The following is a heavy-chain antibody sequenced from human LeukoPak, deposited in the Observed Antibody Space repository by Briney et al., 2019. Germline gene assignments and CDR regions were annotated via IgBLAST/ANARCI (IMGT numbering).Heavy chain of an antibody. CDR3: AKQPGYSYGVYYFDY. V-gene: IGHV3-23*01. J-gene: IGHJ4*02. D-gene: IGHD5-18*01. Sequence: GGSLRLSCAASGFTFSSYAMSWVRQAPGKGLKWVSTISGSGGSTYYADSVKGWFTISRDNSKNTLYLHMNSLRAEDTTVYHCAKQPGYSYGVYYFDYWGQGTLVTVSS. CDR2: ISGSGGST. CDR1: GFTFSSYA.